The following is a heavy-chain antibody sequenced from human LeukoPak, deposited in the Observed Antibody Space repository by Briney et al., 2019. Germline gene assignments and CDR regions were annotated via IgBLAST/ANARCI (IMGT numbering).Heavy chain of an antibody. CDR2: MYYSGST. V-gene: IGHV4-30-4*01. CDR3: ARPYYYDSRIDP. J-gene: IGHJ5*02. CDR1: GGSISSGGYY. D-gene: IGHD3-22*01. Sequence: NPSQTLSLTCTVSGGSISSGGYYWSWIRQPPGKGLEWIAYMYYSGSTYYNPSLKSRVTMSADTSKNQLSLKLSSVTAADTAVYYCARPYYYDSRIDPWGQGILVTVSS.